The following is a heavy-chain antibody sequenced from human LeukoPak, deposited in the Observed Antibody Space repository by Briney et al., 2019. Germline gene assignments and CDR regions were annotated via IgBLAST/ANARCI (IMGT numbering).Heavy chain of an antibody. CDR3: ARESSGNYYVGFDY. V-gene: IGHV3-48*03. J-gene: IGHJ4*02. CDR1: GFTVSSYE. CDR2: ISSGSTI. D-gene: IGHD1-26*01. Sequence: GGSLRLSCAASGFTVSSYEMNWVRQAPGKGLEWVSYISSGSTIYYADSVKGRFTISRDSAKNSLYLQMSSLRAEDTAVYYCARESSGNYYVGFDYWGQGTLVTVSS.